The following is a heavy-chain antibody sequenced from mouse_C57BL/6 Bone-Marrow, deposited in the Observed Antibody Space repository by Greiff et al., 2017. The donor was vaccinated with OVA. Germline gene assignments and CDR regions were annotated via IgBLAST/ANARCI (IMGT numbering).Heavy chain of an antibody. CDR1: GFTFSSYG. CDR3: ARPYYYGSLWFAY. CDR2: ISSGGSYT. V-gene: IGHV5-6*02. D-gene: IGHD1-1*01. J-gene: IGHJ3*01. Sequence: DVKLVESGGDLVKPGGSLKLSCAASGFTFSSYGMSWVRQTPDKRLEWVATISSGGSYTYYPDSVKGRFTISRDNAKNTLYLQMSSLKSEDTAMYYCARPYYYGSLWFAYWGQGTLVTVSA.